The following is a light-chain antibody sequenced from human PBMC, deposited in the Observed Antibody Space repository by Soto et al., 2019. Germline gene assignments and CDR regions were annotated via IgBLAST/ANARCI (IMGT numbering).Light chain of an antibody. J-gene: IGKJ1*01. CDR2: DAS. CDR1: QRINKW. V-gene: IGKV1-5*01. Sequence: DIQMTQSPSTLSASIGDRVTITCRASQRINKWLAWHQQKPGKAPKLLIYDASSLQSGVPPRFSGSGSGTESTLTIRSLQPDDIATYYCQQYSSYSAWTFGEGTKVEIK. CDR3: QQYSSYSAWT.